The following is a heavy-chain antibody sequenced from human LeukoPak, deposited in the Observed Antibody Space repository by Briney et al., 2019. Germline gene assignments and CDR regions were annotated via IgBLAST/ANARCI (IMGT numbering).Heavy chain of an antibody. CDR2: ISFSSTHI. J-gene: IGHJ4*02. CDR3: ARVPYYDILTGYSDY. Sequence: GGSLRLSCAASGFIFSNYGMSRVRQAPGKGLEWVSSISFSSTHIYYADSIQGRFTISRDNAENSLYLQMNGLRAEDTAVYYCARVPYYDILTGYSDYWGQGTLVTVSS. CDR1: GFIFSNYG. V-gene: IGHV3-21*06. D-gene: IGHD3-9*01.